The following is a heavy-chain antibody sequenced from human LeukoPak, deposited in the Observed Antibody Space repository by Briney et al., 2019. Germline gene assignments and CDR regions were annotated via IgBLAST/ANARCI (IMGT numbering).Heavy chain of an antibody. CDR2: INTNTGNP. CDR1: GYTLTELS. D-gene: IGHD3-22*01. J-gene: IGHJ4*02. V-gene: IGHV7-4-1*02. Sequence: ASVKVSCKVSGYTLTELSMHWVRQAPGQGLECMGWINTNTGNPTYAQGFTGRFVFSLDTSVSTAYLQISSLKAEDTAVYYCARRAADYYDSSGYYSDYWGQGTLVTVSS. CDR3: ARRAADYYDSSGYYSDY.